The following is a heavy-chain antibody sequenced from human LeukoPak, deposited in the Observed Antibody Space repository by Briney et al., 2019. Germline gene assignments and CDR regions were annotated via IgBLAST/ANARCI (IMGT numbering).Heavy chain of an antibody. CDR2: ISSSSSTI. CDR1: GFTFSSYS. Sequence: GGSLRLSCAASGFTFSSYSMNWVRQAPGKGLEWVSYISSSSSTIYYADSVKGRFTISRDNAKNSLYLQMNSLRAEDTAVYYCAKDPGWEPRDSDYWGQGTLVTVSS. CDR3: AKDPGWEPRDSDY. D-gene: IGHD1-26*01. V-gene: IGHV3-48*01. J-gene: IGHJ4*02.